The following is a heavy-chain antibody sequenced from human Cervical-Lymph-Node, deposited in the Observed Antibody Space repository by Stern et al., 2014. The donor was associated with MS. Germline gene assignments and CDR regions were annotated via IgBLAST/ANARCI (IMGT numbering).Heavy chain of an antibody. V-gene: IGHV1-8*01. J-gene: IGHJ4*02. D-gene: IGHD2-2*01. Sequence: VQLVESGAEVKKPGASVKVSCKASGYTFTSYDINWVRQATGQGLEWMGWMNPNSGNTGYAQKFQGRVTMTRNTSISTAYMELSSLRSEDTAVYYCAITHCSSTSCPFDYWGQGTLVTVSS. CDR1: GYTFTSYD. CDR2: MNPNSGNT. CDR3: AITHCSSTSCPFDY.